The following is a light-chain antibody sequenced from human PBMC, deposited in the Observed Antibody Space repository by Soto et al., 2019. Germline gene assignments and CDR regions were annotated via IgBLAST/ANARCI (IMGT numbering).Light chain of an antibody. CDR3: SSYTSDSPLYV. CDR1: SSDVGSYNY. Sequence: QSVLIRPASVSGSPGQSITISCTGSSSDVGSYNYVSWYQQHPGKAPKVLIYEVSNRPSGVSNRFSASKSGNTASLTISGLQAEDEADYYCSSYTSDSPLYVFGTGTKVTVL. CDR2: EVS. J-gene: IGLJ1*01. V-gene: IGLV2-14*01.